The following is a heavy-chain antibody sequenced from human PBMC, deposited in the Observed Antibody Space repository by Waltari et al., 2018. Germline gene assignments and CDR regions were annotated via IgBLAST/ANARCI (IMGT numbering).Heavy chain of an antibody. CDR1: GGSFSGYY. D-gene: IGHD6-19*01. J-gene: IGHJ6*02. CDR3: ARVGSSSGWSNY. Sequence: QVQLQQWGAGLLKPSETLSLTCAVYGGSFSGYYWSWIRQPPGKGLEWIGEINHSGSTNYNPSLKSRVTISVDTSKNQFSLKLSSVTAADTAVYYCARVGSSSGWSNYWGQGTTVTVSS. CDR2: INHSGST. V-gene: IGHV4-34*01.